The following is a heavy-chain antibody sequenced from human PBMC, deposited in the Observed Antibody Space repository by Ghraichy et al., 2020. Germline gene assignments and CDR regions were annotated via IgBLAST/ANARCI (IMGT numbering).Heavy chain of an antibody. J-gene: IGHJ5*01. V-gene: IGHV4-59*01. CDR2: VYSTGST. CDR1: GGSISGYY. D-gene: IGHD4-23*01. CDR3: ARTLQPRRWDLLGKIDS. Sequence: SETLSLTCTVSGGSISGYYWTWLRQSPDMGLEWIGYVYSTGSTNYNPSFRSRVTISLVASRAQFSLSLNSVTAADTAIYYCARTLQPRRWDLLGKIDSWGQGSLVTVAS.